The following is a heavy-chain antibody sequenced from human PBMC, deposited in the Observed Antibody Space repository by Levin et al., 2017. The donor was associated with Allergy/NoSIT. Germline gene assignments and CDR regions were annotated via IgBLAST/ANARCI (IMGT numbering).Heavy chain of an antibody. D-gene: IGHD6-19*01. CDR3: ARRGSSGWYSSYGMDV. V-gene: IGHV1-2*02. CDR1: GYTFTGYY. J-gene: IGHJ6*02. CDR2: INPNSGGT. Sequence: GESLKISCKASGYTFTGYYMHWVRQAPGQGLEWMGWINPNSGGTNYAQKFQGRATMTRDTSISTAYMELSRLRSDDTAVYYCARRGSSGWYSSYGMDVWGQGTTVTVSS.